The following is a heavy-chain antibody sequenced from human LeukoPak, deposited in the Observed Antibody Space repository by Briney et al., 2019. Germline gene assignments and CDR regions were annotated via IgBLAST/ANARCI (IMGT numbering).Heavy chain of an antibody. CDR1: GGSISSGDYY. CDR3: ARPYYYDSRIDP. Sequence: SETLSLTCTLSGGSISSGDYYWSWIRQPPGKGLEWIAYMYYSGSTYYNPSLKRRVTTSADTSKNQLSLKLSSVTAADTAVYYCARPYYYDSRIDPWGQGILVTVSS. J-gene: IGHJ5*02. CDR2: MYYSGST. V-gene: IGHV4-30-4*01. D-gene: IGHD3-22*01.